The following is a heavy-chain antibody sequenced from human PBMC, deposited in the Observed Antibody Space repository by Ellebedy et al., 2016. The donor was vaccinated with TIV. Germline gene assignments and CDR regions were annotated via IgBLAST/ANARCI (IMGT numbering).Heavy chain of an antibody. CDR2: IDPSDFYT. CDR3: ARRGIEVLGFDP. D-gene: IGHD6-19*01. J-gene: IGHJ5*02. CDR1: GYNFTDYW. Sequence: GESLKISCKVSGYNFTDYWISWVRQMPGKGLQWLGRIDPSDFYTYYSPSFQGHVTISADKSISTVYLQWSSLKASDTAMYYCARRGIEVLGFDPWGQGTLVTVSS. V-gene: IGHV5-10-1*01.